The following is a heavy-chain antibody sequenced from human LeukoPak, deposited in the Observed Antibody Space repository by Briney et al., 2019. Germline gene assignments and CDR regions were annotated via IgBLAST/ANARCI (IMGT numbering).Heavy chain of an antibody. CDR1: GFTVSVNH. J-gene: IGHJ4*02. CDR3: ARDWFHAIDY. Sequence: GGSLRLSCAVSGFTVSVNHMNWVRQAPGEGLVWVSRIRSDGSDTRYGESVKGRFTISRDNAKNTLYLQMNSLRAEDTAVYYCARDWFHAIDYWGQGTLVTVSS. D-gene: IGHD2/OR15-2a*01. V-gene: IGHV3-74*01. CDR2: IRSDGSDT.